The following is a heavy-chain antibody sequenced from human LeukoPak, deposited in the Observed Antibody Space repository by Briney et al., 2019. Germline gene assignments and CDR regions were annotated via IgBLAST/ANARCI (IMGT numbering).Heavy chain of an antibody. CDR1: GYTFTGYY. J-gene: IGHJ6*02. Sequence: GASVKVSCKASGYTFTGYYMHWVRQAPGQGFEWMGWINPNSGGTNYAQKFQGRVTMTRDTSISTAYMELSRLRSDDTAVYYCARGGLERRSFYYYGMDVWGQVTTVTVSS. D-gene: IGHD3-3*01. V-gene: IGHV1-2*02. CDR2: INPNSGGT. CDR3: ARGGLERRSFYYYGMDV.